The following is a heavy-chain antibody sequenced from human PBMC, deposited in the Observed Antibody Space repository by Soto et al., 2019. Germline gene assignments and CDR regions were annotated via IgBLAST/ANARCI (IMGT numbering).Heavy chain of an antibody. J-gene: IGHJ6*03. CDR1: GFTFSSYA. Sequence: EVQLLESGGGLVQPGGSLRLSCAASGFTFSSYAMSWVRQAPGKGLEWVSAISGSGGSTYYADSVKGRFTISRDNSKNTLYLQMNSLRAEDTAVYHCALRVMGCSGGSYYSLHYYYYYMDVWGKGTTVTVSS. V-gene: IGHV3-23*01. CDR3: ALRVMGCSGGSYYSLHYYYYYMDV. D-gene: IGHD2-15*01. CDR2: ISGSGGST.